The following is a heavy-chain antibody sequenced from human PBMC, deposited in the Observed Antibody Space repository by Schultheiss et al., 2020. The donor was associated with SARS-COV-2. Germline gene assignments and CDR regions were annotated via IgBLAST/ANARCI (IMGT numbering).Heavy chain of an antibody. V-gene: IGHV1-69*04. Sequence: SVKVSCKASGGTFSSYAISWVRQAPGQGLEWMGRIIPILGIANYAQKFQGRVTMTTDTSTSTAYMELRSLRSDDTAVYYCARAGGGIAALRRADPYYFDYWGQGTLVTVSS. D-gene: IGHD6-13*01. CDR3: ARAGGGIAALRRADPYYFDY. CDR1: GGTFSSYA. J-gene: IGHJ4*02. CDR2: IIPILGIA.